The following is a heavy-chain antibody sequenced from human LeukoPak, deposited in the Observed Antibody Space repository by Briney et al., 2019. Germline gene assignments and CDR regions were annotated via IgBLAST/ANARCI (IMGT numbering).Heavy chain of an antibody. CDR1: GFTFSSYG. D-gene: IGHD3-10*01. V-gene: IGHV3-30*02. Sequence: PGGPLRLSCAASGFTFSSYGMPWVRQAPGKGLEWVAFIRYDGSNKYYADSVKGRFTISRDNSKNTLYLQMNSLRAEDTAVYYCAKDPYYYGSGATGYFDYWGQGTLVTVSA. CDR2: IRYDGSNK. J-gene: IGHJ4*02. CDR3: AKDPYYYGSGATGYFDY.